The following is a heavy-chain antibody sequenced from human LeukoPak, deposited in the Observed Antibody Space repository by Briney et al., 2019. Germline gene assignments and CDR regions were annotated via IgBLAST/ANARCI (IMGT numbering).Heavy chain of an antibody. CDR3: ARTPRGYDYVWGSYRVYFDY. CDR2: IKQDGSEK. Sequence: AGSLRPSCAASGFTFSSYWMSWVRQAPGKGLEWVANIKQDGSEKYYVDSVKGRFTISRDNAKNSLYLQMNGLRAEDTAVYYCARTPRGYDYVWGSYRVYFDYWGQGTLVTVSS. CDR1: GFTFSSYW. J-gene: IGHJ4*02. V-gene: IGHV3-7*01. D-gene: IGHD3-16*01.